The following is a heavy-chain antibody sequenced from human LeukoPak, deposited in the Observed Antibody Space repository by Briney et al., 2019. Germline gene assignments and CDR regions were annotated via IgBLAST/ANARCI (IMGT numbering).Heavy chain of an antibody. Sequence: SETLSLTCAVYGGSFSGYYWSWIRQPPGKGLEWVGEINHSGSTNYNPSLKSRVTISVDTSKNQFSLKLSSVTAADTAVYYCARGVRGYCSSTSCYGGRFDPWGQGTLVTVSS. V-gene: IGHV4-34*01. J-gene: IGHJ5*02. CDR3: ARGVRGYCSSTSCYGGRFDP. CDR1: GGSFSGYY. CDR2: INHSGST. D-gene: IGHD2-2*01.